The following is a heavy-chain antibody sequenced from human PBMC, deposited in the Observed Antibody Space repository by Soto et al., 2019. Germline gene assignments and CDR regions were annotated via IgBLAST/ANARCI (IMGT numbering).Heavy chain of an antibody. Sequence: EVQVLESGGGLVQPGGSLRLSCVASGFTFTTYAMTWVRQAPGKGLEWVSIISGSGGSTHYADSVKGRFIISRDNSKNTLYLQMNGLRAEDTAVYDCAKTRFGRYCSSTSCVHFDYWGQGTLVSVSS. D-gene: IGHD2-2*01. J-gene: IGHJ4*02. V-gene: IGHV3-23*01. CDR2: ISGSGGST. CDR1: GFTFTTYA. CDR3: AKTRFGRYCSSTSCVHFDY.